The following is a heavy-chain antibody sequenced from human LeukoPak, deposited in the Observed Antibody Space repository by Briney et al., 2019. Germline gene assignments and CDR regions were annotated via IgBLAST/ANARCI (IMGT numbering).Heavy chain of an antibody. CDR3: ARDPGDGYYDSSGYYGNPYYFDY. CDR1: GGSISSTNW. V-gene: IGHV4-4*02. Sequence: SGTLSLTCAVSGGSISSTNWWSWVRQPPGKGLEWIGEIYHSGSTNYNPSLKSRVTISVDTSKNQFSLKLSSVTAADTAVYYCARDPGDGYYDSSGYYGNPYYFDYWGQGTLVTVSS. D-gene: IGHD3-22*01. CDR2: IYHSGST. J-gene: IGHJ4*02.